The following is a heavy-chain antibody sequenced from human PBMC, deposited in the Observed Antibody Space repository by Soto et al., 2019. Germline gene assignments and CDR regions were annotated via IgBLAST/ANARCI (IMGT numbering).Heavy chain of an antibody. Sequence: EVQLLESGGGLVQPGGSLRLSCAASGFSLNSYSTNWVRQAPGKGLEWVSGISDSGGSTYYADSVKGRFTISKDNSENTLYLQMDSLRAEDTAVYYCAKGRGGSYYLALDYWGQGTLVTVSS. V-gene: IGHV3-23*01. CDR2: ISDSGGST. CDR1: GFSLNSYS. J-gene: IGHJ4*02. CDR3: AKGRGGSYYLALDY. D-gene: IGHD2-15*01.